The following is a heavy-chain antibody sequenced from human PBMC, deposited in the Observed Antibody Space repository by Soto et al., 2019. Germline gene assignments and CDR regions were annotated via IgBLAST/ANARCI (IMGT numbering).Heavy chain of an antibody. CDR1: GYTFTSYY. CDR3: ARESVDIVATTRVSGGMDV. J-gene: IGHJ6*02. V-gene: IGHV1-46*01. D-gene: IGHD5-12*01. CDR2: INPSGGST. Sequence: QVQLVQSGAEVKKPGASVKVSCKASGYTFTSYYMHWVRQAPGQGLAWMGIINPSGGSTSYAQQCQGRVTMTRDTSTSTDYRGLSSLRSEDTAVYYCARESVDIVATTRVSGGMDVWGQGTTVTVSS.